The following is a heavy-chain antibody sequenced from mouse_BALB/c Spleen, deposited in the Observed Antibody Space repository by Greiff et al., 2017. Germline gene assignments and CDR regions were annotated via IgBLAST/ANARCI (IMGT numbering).Heavy chain of an antibody. CDR1: GYTFTSYW. CDR3: ASHFVAY. Sequence: VQLQQSGAELAKPGASVKMSCKASGYTFTSYWMHWVKQRPGQGLEWIGYINPSTGYTEYNQKFKDKATLTADKSSSTAYMQLSSLTSEDSAVYYCASHFVAYWGQGTLVTVSA. CDR2: INPSTGYT. J-gene: IGHJ3*01. V-gene: IGHV1-7*01.